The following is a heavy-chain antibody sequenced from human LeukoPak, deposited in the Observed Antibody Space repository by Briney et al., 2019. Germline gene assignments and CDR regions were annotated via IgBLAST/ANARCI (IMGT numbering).Heavy chain of an antibody. CDR2: IYYSGST. D-gene: IGHD3-3*01. V-gene: IGHV4-59*12. Sequence: KASETLSLTCTVSGGSISSYYWSWIRQPPGKGLEWIGYIYYSGSTNYNPSLKSRVTISVYTSKNQFSLKLSSVTAADTAVYYCARDHRVGYYDFWSGYAQANWFDPWGQGTLVTVSS. CDR3: ARDHRVGYYDFWSGYAQANWFDP. CDR1: GGSISSYY. J-gene: IGHJ5*02.